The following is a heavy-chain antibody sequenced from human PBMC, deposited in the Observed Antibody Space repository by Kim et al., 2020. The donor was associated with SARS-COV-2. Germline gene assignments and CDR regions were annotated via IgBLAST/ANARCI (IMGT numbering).Heavy chain of an antibody. Sequence: SETLSLTCTVSGGSISSYYWSWIRQPPGKGLEWIGYIYYSGSTNYNPSLKSRVTISVDTSKNQFSLKLSSVTAADTAVYYCARNGGVVQTYFDYWGQGTLVTVSS. CDR2: IYYSGST. J-gene: IGHJ4*02. CDR3: ARNGGVVQTYFDY. V-gene: IGHV4-59*13. CDR1: GGSISSYY. D-gene: IGHD2-15*01.